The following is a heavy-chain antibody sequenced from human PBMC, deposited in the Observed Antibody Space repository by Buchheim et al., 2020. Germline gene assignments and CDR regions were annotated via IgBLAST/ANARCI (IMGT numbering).Heavy chain of an antibody. D-gene: IGHD3-22*01. CDR3: ARIGMVVVSD. J-gene: IGHJ4*02. Sequence: QVQLKESGPGRVQPSETLSLTCTVSGGSISGDNYYWGWIRQSPGQGLEWIGKIFYSGSAHYNPSLRSRVTISVDKSQNQFSLTLTSVTAADAGLYYCARIGMVVVSDWGQGT. V-gene: IGHV4-39*01. CDR2: IFYSGSA. CDR1: GGSISGDNYY.